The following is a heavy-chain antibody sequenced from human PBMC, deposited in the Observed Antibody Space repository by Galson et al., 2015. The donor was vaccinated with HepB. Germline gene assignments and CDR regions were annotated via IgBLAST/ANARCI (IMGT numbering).Heavy chain of an antibody. CDR3: AKEGAYGSGSSLSFDY. D-gene: IGHD3-10*01. Sequence: SLRLSCAASGFTFSSYAMHWVRQAPGKGLEYVSAISSNGGSTYYADSVKGRFTISRDNSKNTLYLQMNSLRAEDTAVYYCAKEGAYGSGSSLSFDYWGQGTLVTVSS. J-gene: IGHJ4*02. CDR1: GFTFSSYA. V-gene: IGHV3-64*04. CDR2: ISSNGGST.